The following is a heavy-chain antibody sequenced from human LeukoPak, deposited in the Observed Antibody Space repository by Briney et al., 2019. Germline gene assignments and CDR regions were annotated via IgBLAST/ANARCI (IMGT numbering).Heavy chain of an antibody. J-gene: IGHJ4*02. D-gene: IGHD4-17*01. CDR1: GYTFTSYY. CDR3: ARRYGDYVDY. CDR2: INPSGGST. Sequence: GASVKVYCKASGYTFTSYYMHWVRQAPGQGLEWMGVINPSGGSTSYAQKFQGRVTMTRDTSTSTVYMELSSLRSEDTAVYYCARRYGDYVDYWGQGTLVTVSS. V-gene: IGHV1-46*01.